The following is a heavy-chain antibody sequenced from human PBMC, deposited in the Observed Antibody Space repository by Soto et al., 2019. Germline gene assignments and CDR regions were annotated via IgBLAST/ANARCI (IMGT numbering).Heavy chain of an antibody. V-gene: IGHV4-31*03. Sequence: QVQLQELGPGLVKPSQTLSLTCTVSGGSINNGGYYWSWIRQHPGKGLEWIGYIFYSGSTYYNPSLKSRVTMSVDTSKSEFSLKLSSVTAADTAVYYCARDLRGGSYVMDVCGQGTTVTVSS. CDR3: ARDLRGGSYVMDV. D-gene: IGHD3-10*01. CDR2: IFYSGST. J-gene: IGHJ6*02. CDR1: GGSINNGGYY.